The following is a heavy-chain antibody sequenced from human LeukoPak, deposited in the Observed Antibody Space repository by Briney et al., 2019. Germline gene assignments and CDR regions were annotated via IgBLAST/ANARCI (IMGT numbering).Heavy chain of an antibody. CDR3: ARSPDDYGDYVRDY. Sequence: SETLSLTCTVSGGSISSGGYYWSWIRQHPGKGLEWIGYIYYSGSTYYNPSLKSRVTTLVDTSKNQFSLKLSSVTAADTAVYYCARSPDDYGDYVRDYWGQGALVTVSS. D-gene: IGHD4-17*01. V-gene: IGHV4-31*03. CDR2: IYYSGST. J-gene: IGHJ4*02. CDR1: GGSISSGGYY.